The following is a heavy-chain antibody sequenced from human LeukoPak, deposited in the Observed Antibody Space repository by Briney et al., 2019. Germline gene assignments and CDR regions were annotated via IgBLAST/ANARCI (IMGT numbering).Heavy chain of an antibody. V-gene: IGHV3-7*05. D-gene: IGHD5-24*01. CDR2: IKQDGSEK. J-gene: IGHJ5*02. CDR3: ARASDPWLQLT. Sequence: GGSLRLSCAASGFTFSNYWMIWVRQAPGKGLEWVGNIKQDGSEKRYADSVRGRFSISRDNARTSLYLQMNSLRAEDTAVYYCARASDPWLQLTWGQGTLVTVSS. CDR1: GFTFSNYW.